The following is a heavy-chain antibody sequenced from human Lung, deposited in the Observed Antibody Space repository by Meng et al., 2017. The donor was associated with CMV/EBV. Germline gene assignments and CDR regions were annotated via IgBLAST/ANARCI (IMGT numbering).Heavy chain of an antibody. CDR3: AKDPVPAALYYFDY. J-gene: IGHJ4*02. CDR1: GFTFSSYA. CDR2: ISGSGGST. Sequence: GEXXTISCAASGFTFSSYAMSWVRQAPGKGLEWVSAISGSGGSTYYADSVKGRFTISRDNSKNTLYLQMNSLRAEDTAVYYCAKDPVPAALYYFDYWGQGTXVTVSS. D-gene: IGHD2-2*01. V-gene: IGHV3-23*01.